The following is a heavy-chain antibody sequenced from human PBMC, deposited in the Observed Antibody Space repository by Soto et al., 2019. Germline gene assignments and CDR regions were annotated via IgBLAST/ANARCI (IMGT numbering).Heavy chain of an antibody. D-gene: IGHD6-13*01. CDR3: ARPAGHYYYYMDV. CDR2: IWHDGSEK. J-gene: IGHJ6*03. V-gene: IGHV3-33*01. CDR1: GFIFSTYG. Sequence: QEQLVESGGGVVQSGRSLRLSCAASGFIFSTYGMHWVRQAPGKGLEWVALIWHDGSEKYYADSVKGRFNITRDNSKNTLYLQINSLRAEDTAVYFCARPAGHYYYYMDVWGIGTTVTVSS.